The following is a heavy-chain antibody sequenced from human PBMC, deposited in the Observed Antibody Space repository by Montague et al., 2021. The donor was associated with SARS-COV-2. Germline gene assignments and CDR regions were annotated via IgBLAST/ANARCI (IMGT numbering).Heavy chain of an antibody. CDR1: GGSISSSSYY. CDR3: ARLPYFYDSTHAFDI. CDR2: IFYSGST. Sequence: SETLSLTCTVSGGSISSSSYYWGWIRQPPGMGLEWIGNIFYSGSTYYNTSLKSRVTISVYTSKNQFSLRLSSVTAADTALYYCARLPYFYDSTHAFDIWGQGTMVTVSS. D-gene: IGHD3-22*01. V-gene: IGHV4-39*01. J-gene: IGHJ3*02.